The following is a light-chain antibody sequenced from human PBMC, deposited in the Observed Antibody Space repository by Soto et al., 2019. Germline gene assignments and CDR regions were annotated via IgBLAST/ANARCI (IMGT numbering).Light chain of an antibody. CDR3: QQYGSSPPT. CDR1: QSVSSSY. V-gene: IGKV3-20*01. J-gene: IGKJ1*01. Sequence: EIVLTQSPGTLSLSPGERATLSCRASQSVSSSYLAWYQQKPGQAPRLRIYGASSRATGIPDRFSGSGSGTDFTLTISRLEPEDVAVYYCQQYGSSPPTFGQGTKVEIK. CDR2: GAS.